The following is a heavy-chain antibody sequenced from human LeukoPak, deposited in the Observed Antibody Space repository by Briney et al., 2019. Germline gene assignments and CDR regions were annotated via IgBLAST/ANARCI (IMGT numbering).Heavy chain of an antibody. V-gene: IGHV3-21*01. J-gene: IGHJ2*01. CDR2: ISSSRPYI. CDR3: ARGSYCGGDCYSPDWYFDL. D-gene: IGHD2-21*02. Sequence: GGSLRLSCAASGFTFSSYEMNWVRQAPGKGLEWVSSISSSRPYIYYADSVKGRFTISRDNAKNSLYLQMNSLRAEDTAVYYCARGSYCGGDCYSPDWYFDLWGRGTLVTVSS. CDR1: GFTFSSYE.